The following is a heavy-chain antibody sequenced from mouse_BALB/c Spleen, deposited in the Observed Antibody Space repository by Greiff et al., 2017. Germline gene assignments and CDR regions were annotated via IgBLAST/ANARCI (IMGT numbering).Heavy chain of an antibody. J-gene: IGHJ2*01. D-gene: IGHD1-2*01. CDR2: INPYNGDT. CDR1: GYSFTGYF. CDR3: ARRENYYGYHFDY. Sequence: EVQLQQSGPELVKPGASVKISCKASGYSFTGYFMNWVMQSHGKSLEWIGRINPYNGDTFYNQKFKGKATLTVDKSSSTAHMELRSLASEDSAVYYCARRENYYGYHFDYWGQGTTLTVSS. V-gene: IGHV1-20*02.